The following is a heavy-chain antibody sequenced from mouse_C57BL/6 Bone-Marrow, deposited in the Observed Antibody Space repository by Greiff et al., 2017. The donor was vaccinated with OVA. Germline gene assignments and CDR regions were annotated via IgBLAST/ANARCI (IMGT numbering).Heavy chain of an antibody. V-gene: IGHV5-2*01. CDR3: AREAIDY. CDR2: ISSDGGST. J-gene: IGHJ4*01. CDR1: EYAFPSHD. Sequence: EVKLVESGGGLVQPGESLKLSCDSTEYAFPSHDMSWVRKTPEKRLELVAAISSDGGSTYNPDTMSRRVIISSDNTNKTLYLQMGSLRSEDTALYYCAREAIDYWGQGTSVTVSS.